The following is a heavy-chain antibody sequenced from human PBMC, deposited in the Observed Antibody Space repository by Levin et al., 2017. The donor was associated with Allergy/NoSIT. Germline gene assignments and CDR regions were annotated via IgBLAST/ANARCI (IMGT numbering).Heavy chain of an antibody. D-gene: IGHD2-15*01. CDR1: GYMFSTFG. V-gene: IGHV1-18*01. Sequence: ASVKASCKASGYMFSTFGITWVRQAPGQGLEWMGWSSPHIGHTNYAQSLQGRVTMTTDTGTSTAYMELRSLRSDDTAVYYCARAYCTRDSCSSRYYYYYYMDVWGEGTTVTVSS. J-gene: IGHJ6*03. CDR3: ARAYCTRDSCSSRYYYYYYMDV. CDR2: SSPHIGHT.